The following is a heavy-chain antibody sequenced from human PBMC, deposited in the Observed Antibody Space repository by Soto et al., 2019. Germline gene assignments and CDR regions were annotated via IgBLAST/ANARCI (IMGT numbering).Heavy chain of an antibody. CDR3: ATSLGYSGGLRHDY. CDR1: GFTFSSYA. CDR2: ISGSGGST. D-gene: IGHD6-25*01. J-gene: IGHJ4*02. V-gene: IGHV3-23*01. Sequence: EVQLLESGGGLVQPGGSLRLSCAASGFTFSSYAMSWVRQAPGKGLEGVSAISGSGGSTYYADSVKGRFTISRDNSKNTLYLQMNSLRAEDTAVYYCATSLGYSGGLRHDYWGQGTLVTVSS.